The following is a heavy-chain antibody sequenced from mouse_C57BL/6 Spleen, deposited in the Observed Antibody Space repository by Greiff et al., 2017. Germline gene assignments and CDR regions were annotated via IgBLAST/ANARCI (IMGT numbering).Heavy chain of an antibody. V-gene: IGHV1-19*01. J-gene: IGHJ4*01. CDR2: INPYNGGT. CDR3: ARRRDYDAYYAMDY. Sequence: EVQLQQSGPVLVKPGASVKMSCKASGYTFTDYYMNWVKQSPGKSLEWIGVINPYNGGTSYNQKFKGKATLTVDKSSSTAYMELNSLTSEDSAVYYCARRRDYDAYYAMDYWGQGTSVTVSS. D-gene: IGHD2-4*01. CDR1: GYTFTDYY.